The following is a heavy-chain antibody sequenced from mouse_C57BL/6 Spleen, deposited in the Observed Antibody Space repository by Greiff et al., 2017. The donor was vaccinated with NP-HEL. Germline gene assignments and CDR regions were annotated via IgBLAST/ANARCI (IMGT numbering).Heavy chain of an antibody. D-gene: IGHD2-3*01. J-gene: IGHJ4*01. V-gene: IGHV2-9*01. CDR3: AKQAYDGYYERGAMDY. CDR1: GFSLTSYG. Sequence: QVQLQQSGPGLVAPSQSLSITCTVSGFSLTSYGVDWVRQPPGKGLEWLGVIWGGGSTTYNSALMSRLSISKDNSKSQVFLKMNSLQTEDTAMYYCAKQAYDGYYERGAMDYWGQGTSVTVSS. CDR2: IWGGGST.